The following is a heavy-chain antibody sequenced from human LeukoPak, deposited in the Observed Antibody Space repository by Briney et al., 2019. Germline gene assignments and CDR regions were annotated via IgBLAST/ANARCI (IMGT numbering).Heavy chain of an antibody. D-gene: IGHD5-12*01. Sequence: RGESLKISCKGSGYTFTSYWIGWVRQMPGKGLEWMGIVHPGDSDTRYSPSFQGQVTISVDKSISTAYLQWSSLKASDTAMYYCARSPWNSYDYWGQGTLVTVSS. J-gene: IGHJ4*02. V-gene: IGHV5-51*01. CDR2: VHPGDSDT. CDR1: GYTFTSYW. CDR3: ARSPWNSYDY.